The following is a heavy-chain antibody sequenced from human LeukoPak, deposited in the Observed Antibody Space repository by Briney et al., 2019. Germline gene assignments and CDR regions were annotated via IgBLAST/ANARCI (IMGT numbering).Heavy chain of an antibody. CDR2: ISSSSSYI. CDR3: ARDLNYDFWSGYFSRNYYYGMDV. Sequence: GGSLRLSCAASGFTFSSYSMNWVRQAPGKGLEWVSSISSSSSYIYYADSVKGRFTISRDNSKNTLYLQMNSLRAEDTAVYHCARDLNYDFWSGYFSRNYYYGMDVWGQGTTVTVSS. D-gene: IGHD3-3*01. CDR1: GFTFSSYS. V-gene: IGHV3-21*01. J-gene: IGHJ6*02.